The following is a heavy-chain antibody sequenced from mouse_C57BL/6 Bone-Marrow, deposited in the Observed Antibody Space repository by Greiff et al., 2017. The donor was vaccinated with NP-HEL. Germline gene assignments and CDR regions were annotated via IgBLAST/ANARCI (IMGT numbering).Heavy chain of an antibody. CDR2: IRSKSNNSAT. Sequence: EVKLVESGGGLVQPKGSLKLSCAASGFSFNTYAMNWVRQAPGQGLEWVARIRSKSNNSATYYADSVKDRFTISRDDSESMLYLQMNNLNTEDTAMYYCVRHLDYWGQGTTLTVSS. CDR3: VRHLDY. CDR1: GFSFNTYA. V-gene: IGHV10-1*01. J-gene: IGHJ2*01.